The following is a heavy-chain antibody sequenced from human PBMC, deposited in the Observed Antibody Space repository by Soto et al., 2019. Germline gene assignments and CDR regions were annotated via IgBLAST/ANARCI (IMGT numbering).Heavy chain of an antibody. J-gene: IGHJ4*02. D-gene: IGHD7-27*01. Sequence: SETLSLTCTVSGDSISTDYWSWIRQSPGKGLEWIGFMYYGGSTNYNPSLKSRVTISVDTPKNQFSLKLSSVTAADTAVYYCAKNWNWGSLVHWGQGTLVTVS. CDR3: AKNWNWGSLVH. CDR2: MYYGGST. CDR1: GDSISTDY. V-gene: IGHV4-59*08.